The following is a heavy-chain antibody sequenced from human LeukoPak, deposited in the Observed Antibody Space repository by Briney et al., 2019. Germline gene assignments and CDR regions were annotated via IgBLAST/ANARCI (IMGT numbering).Heavy chain of an antibody. V-gene: IGHV3-48*04. Sequence: PGGSLRLSCTASGFPFSDYSMNWVRQAPGKGLEWISYISISSGNTKYADSVKGRFTISADNARNSLYLQMNSLRVEDTAVYYCARDHNYAFDNWGQGTLVSVSS. CDR3: ARDHNYAFDN. CDR1: GFPFSDYS. D-gene: IGHD1-1*01. CDR2: ISISSGNT. J-gene: IGHJ4*02.